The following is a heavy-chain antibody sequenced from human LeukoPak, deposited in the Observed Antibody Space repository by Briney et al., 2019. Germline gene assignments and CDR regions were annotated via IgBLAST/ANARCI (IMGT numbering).Heavy chain of an antibody. D-gene: IGHD6-19*01. V-gene: IGHV3-33*08. CDR3: ARDGQQWLVFDYYYGMDV. J-gene: IGHJ6*04. CDR1: GFTFSSYG. Sequence: GRSLRLSCAASGFTFSSYGMHWVRQAPGKGLEWVAVIWYDGSSKYYADSVKGRFTISRDNSKNTLYLQMNSLRAEDTAVYYCARDGQQWLVFDYYYGMDVWGKGTTVTVSS. CDR2: IWYDGSSK.